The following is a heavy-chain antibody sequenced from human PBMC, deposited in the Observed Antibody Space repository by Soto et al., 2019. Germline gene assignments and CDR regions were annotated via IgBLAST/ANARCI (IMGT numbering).Heavy chain of an antibody. CDR2: IYYSGST. CDR1: GRSISSGGYY. Sequence: SETLSLTCTLSGRSISSGGYYWSWIRNHPGKGLEWIGYIYYSGSTYYNPALKSRVTISVDTSKNQVSLKLSSVTAADTAVYYCARLGVRGVRAGDYWGQGTLVTVSS. D-gene: IGHD3-10*01. J-gene: IGHJ4*02. CDR3: ARLGVRGVRAGDY. V-gene: IGHV4-31*03.